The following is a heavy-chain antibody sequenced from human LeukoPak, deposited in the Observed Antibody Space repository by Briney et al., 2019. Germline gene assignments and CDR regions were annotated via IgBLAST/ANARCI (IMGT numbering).Heavy chain of an antibody. D-gene: IGHD3-22*01. J-gene: IGHJ3*02. CDR2: IIPILGIA. CDR1: GGTFSSYA. Sequence: ASVKVSCKASGGTFSSYAISWVRQAPGQGLEWMGRIIPILGIANYAQKFQGRVTITADKSTSTAYMELSSLRSEDTAVYYCARVFHYYDSSGHDAFDIWGQGTMVTVSS. CDR3: ARVFHYYDSSGHDAFDI. V-gene: IGHV1-69*04.